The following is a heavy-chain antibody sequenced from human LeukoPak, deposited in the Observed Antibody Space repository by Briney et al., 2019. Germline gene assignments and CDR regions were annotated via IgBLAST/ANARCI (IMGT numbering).Heavy chain of an antibody. CDR2: IEQDGREK. Sequence: GGSLRLSCVASAFTFRNSWMSWVRQVPGKGLEWVANIEQDGREKNYVESVKGRFTISRDNGKYSLYLEMSSLRAEDTAVYFCARERQGSSYYDGKESFDYWGQGTLVTVSS. J-gene: IGHJ4*02. CDR3: ARERQGSSYYDGKESFDY. D-gene: IGHD1-26*01. V-gene: IGHV3-7*01. CDR1: AFTFRNSW.